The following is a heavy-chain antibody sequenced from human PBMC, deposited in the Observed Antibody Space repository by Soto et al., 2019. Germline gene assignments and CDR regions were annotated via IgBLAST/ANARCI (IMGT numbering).Heavy chain of an antibody. CDR3: AKGRGILSPDY. Sequence: GGSLRLSCAASGFTFTTHAMTWVRQAPGKGLEWVSAISASGDSTFYADSVKGRFTISRDNSNSALYLQMNSLRDEDTAVYYCAKGRGILSPDYWGQGTLVTVSS. CDR1: GFTFTTHA. CDR2: ISASGDST. J-gene: IGHJ4*02. V-gene: IGHV3-23*01. D-gene: IGHD3-10*01.